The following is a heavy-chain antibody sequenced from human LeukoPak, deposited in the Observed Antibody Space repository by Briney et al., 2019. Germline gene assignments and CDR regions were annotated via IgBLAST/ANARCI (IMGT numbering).Heavy chain of an antibody. CDR2: INTNTGNP. CDR3: ARDGSYSPRCWFDP. Sequence: ASVKVSCKASGYTFTTYAMNWVRQAPGQGLEWMGWINTNTGNPTYAQGFTGRFVFSLDTSVSTAYLQISSLKAEDTAVYYCARDGSYSPRCWFDPWGQGTLVTV. J-gene: IGHJ5*02. CDR1: GYTFTTYA. D-gene: IGHD1-26*01. V-gene: IGHV7-4-1*02.